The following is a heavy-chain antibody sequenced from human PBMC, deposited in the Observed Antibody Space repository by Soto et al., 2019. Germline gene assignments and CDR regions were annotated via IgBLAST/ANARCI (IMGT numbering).Heavy chain of an antibody. CDR2: IIPIFGTA. CDR3: ARDSSGIYYGSGSVGYFDL. D-gene: IGHD3-10*01. J-gene: IGHJ2*01. CDR1: GGTFSSYA. Sequence: QVQLVQSGAEVKKPGSSVKVSCKASGGTFSSYAISWVRQAPGQGLEWMGGIIPIFGTANYAQKFQGRVTITADESPSTAYMELSSLRSEDTAVYYCARDSSGIYYGSGSVGYFDLWGRGTLVTVSS. V-gene: IGHV1-69*01.